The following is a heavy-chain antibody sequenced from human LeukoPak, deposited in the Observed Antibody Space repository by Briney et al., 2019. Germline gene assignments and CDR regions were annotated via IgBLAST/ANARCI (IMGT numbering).Heavy chain of an antibody. CDR2: INPNSGGT. J-gene: IGHJ6*03. Sequence: GASVKVSCKASGYTFTGYYMHWVRQAPGQGLEWMGWINPNSGGTNYAQKFQGRVTMTRDTSISTAYMELSSLRSEDTAVYYCARGIAAARGGYYYYMDVWGKGTTVTVSS. CDR1: GYTFTGYY. V-gene: IGHV1-2*02. D-gene: IGHD6-13*01. CDR3: ARGIAAARGGYYYYMDV.